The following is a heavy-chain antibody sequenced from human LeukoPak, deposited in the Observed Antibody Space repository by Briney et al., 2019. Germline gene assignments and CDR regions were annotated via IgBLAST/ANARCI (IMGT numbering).Heavy chain of an antibody. Sequence: PGGSLRLSCEASGFTFSHYGMTWVRQAPGKGLEWVGFIRSKAYGGTTEYAASVKGRFTISRDDSKSIAYLQMNSLKTEDTAVYYCTREKRWLRPDILDYWGQGTLVTVSS. CDR2: IRSKAYGGTT. V-gene: IGHV3-49*04. J-gene: IGHJ4*02. CDR1: GFTFSHYG. D-gene: IGHD5-12*01. CDR3: TREKRWLRPDILDY.